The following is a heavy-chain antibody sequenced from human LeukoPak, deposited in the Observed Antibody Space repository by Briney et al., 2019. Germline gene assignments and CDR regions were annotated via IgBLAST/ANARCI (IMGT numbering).Heavy chain of an antibody. J-gene: IGHJ4*02. CDR1: GGPISCYD. V-gene: IGHV4-59*01. CDR3: ARVGDSSGYSVLDS. Sequence: SEPLSHTRTLSGGPISCYDWSWLRRPPGTALEWIGHIYYSGSGDYNASLKSRATMFVDTSKNEFSLTLRSVTAADTAVYYCARVGDSSGYSVLDSWGQGTLVTVSS. D-gene: IGHD3-22*01. CDR2: IYYSGSG.